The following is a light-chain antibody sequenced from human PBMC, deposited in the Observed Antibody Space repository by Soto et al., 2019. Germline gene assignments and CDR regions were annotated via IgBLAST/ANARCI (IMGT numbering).Light chain of an antibody. CDR2: GAS. V-gene: IGKV3D-15*01. Sequence: EIVMTQSPGTLSVSPGERATLSCGASQSVASNLAWYQQKPGQAPRLLIYGASTRATAIPPRFSGSGSGTEFTLTISSLQSEDFAVYYCQQYHDWVTFGGGTKVDIK. CDR3: QQYHDWVT. J-gene: IGKJ4*01. CDR1: QSVASN.